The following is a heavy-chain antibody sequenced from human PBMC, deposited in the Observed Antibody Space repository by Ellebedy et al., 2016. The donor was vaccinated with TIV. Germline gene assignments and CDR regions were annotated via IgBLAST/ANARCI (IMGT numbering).Heavy chain of an antibody. CDR1: GYTFTTYA. V-gene: IGHV1-3*01. J-gene: IGHJ5*01. CDR2: INVGNGNT. D-gene: IGHD5-18*01. CDR3: ARQIGYTHVMTPYES. Sequence: ASVKVSCKASGYTFTTYAMHWVRQAPGQRLEWMGWINVGNGNTKYSQKFQGKVTITRDTSASTAYMELSSLTSEDTAVYYCARQIGYTHVMTPYESWGQGTLVTVSS.